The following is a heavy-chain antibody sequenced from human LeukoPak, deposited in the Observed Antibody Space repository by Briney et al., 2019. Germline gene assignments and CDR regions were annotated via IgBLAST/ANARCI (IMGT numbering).Heavy chain of an antibody. Sequence: SETLSLTCTGSGGSISSYYWSWIRQPPGKGLEWIGYIYYSGSTNYNPSLKSRVTISVDTSKNQFSLKLSSVTAADTAVYYCARHRQWLVYYFDYWGQGTLVTVSS. CDR2: IYYSGST. V-gene: IGHV4-59*08. CDR3: ARHRQWLVYYFDY. D-gene: IGHD6-19*01. CDR1: GGSISSYY. J-gene: IGHJ4*02.